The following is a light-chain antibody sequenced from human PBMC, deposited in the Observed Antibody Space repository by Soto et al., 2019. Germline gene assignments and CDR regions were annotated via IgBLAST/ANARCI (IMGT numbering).Light chain of an antibody. Sequence: QSVLTQPPSVSGAPGQRVSISCTGSSSNIGADYDVHWYQHLPGSAPKLLIYGNTNRPSGVPDRFSGSKSGTSASLVITGLQAEDEADYYCHSYDSSLSGSVFGGGTQLTVL. CDR1: SSNIGADYD. CDR3: HSYDSSLSGSV. V-gene: IGLV1-40*01. J-gene: IGLJ3*02. CDR2: GNT.